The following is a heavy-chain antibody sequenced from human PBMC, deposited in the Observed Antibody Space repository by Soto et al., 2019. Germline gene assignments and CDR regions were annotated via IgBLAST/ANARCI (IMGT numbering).Heavy chain of an antibody. V-gene: IGHV4-39*01. CDR1: GGSISSSSYY. J-gene: IGHJ4*01. Sequence: SETLSLTCTVSGGSISSSSYYWGWIRQPPGKGLEWIGSIYYSGSTYYNPSLKSRVTISVDTSKNQFSLKLSSVTAADTSVYYCARTFSKTFDYWGHGTLVTVSS. CDR3: ARTFSKTFDY. CDR2: IYYSGST.